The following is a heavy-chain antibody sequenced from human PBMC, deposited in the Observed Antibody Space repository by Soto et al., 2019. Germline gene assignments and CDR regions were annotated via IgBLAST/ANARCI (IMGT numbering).Heavy chain of an antibody. CDR3: AREGRLAAKGTYYYYGMDV. J-gene: IGHJ6*02. CDR1: GFTFSSYG. CDR2: IWYDGSNK. Sequence: QVQLVESGGGVVQPGRSLRLSCAASGFTFSSYGMHWVRQAPGKGLEWVAVIWYDGSNKYYADSVKGRFTISRDNSKNTLYLQMNSLRAEDTAVYYCAREGRLAAKGTYYYYGMDVWGQGTTVTVSS. D-gene: IGHD2-15*01. V-gene: IGHV3-33*01.